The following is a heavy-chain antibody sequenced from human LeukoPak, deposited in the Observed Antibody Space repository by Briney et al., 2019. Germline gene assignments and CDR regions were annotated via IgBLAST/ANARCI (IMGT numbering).Heavy chain of an antibody. CDR2: IYHSGST. D-gene: IGHD1-26*01. J-gene: IGHJ3*02. CDR1: GYSVSSGYY. CDR3: ARHGPKGGDAFDI. Sequence: SETLSLTCTVSGYSVSSGYYWGWIRQPPGKGLEWVGSIYHSGSTYYNPPLKSRVTISVDTSKNQFSLKLSPVTAADTAVYYCARHGPKGGDAFDIWGQGTMVTVSS. V-gene: IGHV4-38-2*02.